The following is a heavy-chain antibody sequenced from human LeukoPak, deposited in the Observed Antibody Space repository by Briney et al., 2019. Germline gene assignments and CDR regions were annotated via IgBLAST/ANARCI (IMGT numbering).Heavy chain of an antibody. V-gene: IGHV3-23*01. CDR2: ISGSGGST. D-gene: IGHD1-14*01. CDR3: ARDKARIIDY. J-gene: IGHJ4*02. CDR1: GFTFSSYA. Sequence: GGSLRLSCAASGFTFSSYAMSWVRQAPGKGLEWVSAISGSGGSTYYADSVKGRFTISRDNAKNSLYLQMNSLRAEDTAVYYCARDKARIIDYWGQGTLVTVSS.